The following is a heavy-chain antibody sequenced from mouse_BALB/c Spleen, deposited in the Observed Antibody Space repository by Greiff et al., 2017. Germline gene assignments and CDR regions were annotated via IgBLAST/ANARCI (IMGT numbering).Heavy chain of an antibody. CDR3: ARSSSYQYYYAMDY. CDR1: GYSITSGYY. V-gene: IGHV3-6*02. CDR2: ISYDGSN. D-gene: IGHD1-1*01. Sequence: EVKLMESGPGLVKPSQSLSLTCSVTGYSITSGYYWNWIRQFPGNKLEWMGYISYDGSNNYNPSLKNRISITRDTSKNQFFLKLNSVTTEDTATYYCARSSSYQYYYAMDYWGQGTSVTVSS. J-gene: IGHJ4*01.